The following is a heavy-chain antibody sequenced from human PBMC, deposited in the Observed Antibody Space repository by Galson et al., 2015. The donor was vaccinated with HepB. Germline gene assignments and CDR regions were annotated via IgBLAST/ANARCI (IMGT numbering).Heavy chain of an antibody. CDR3: ARDRLGDYSMDV. D-gene: IGHD3-16*01. V-gene: IGHV3-48*01. CDR1: GFTFTRYS. Sequence: SLRLSCAASGFTFTRYSINWVRKAPGKGLEWLSYISSSSSAIYYADSVKGRFTVSRDSAKNSMYLQMNSLRGEDTAGYYCARDRLGDYSMDVWGQGTTVTVSS. J-gene: IGHJ6*02. CDR2: ISSSSSAI.